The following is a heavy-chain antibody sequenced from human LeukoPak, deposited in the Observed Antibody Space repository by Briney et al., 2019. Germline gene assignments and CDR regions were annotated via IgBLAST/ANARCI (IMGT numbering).Heavy chain of an antibody. V-gene: IGHV4-34*01. CDR3: ARSYWTGYHHLDF. D-gene: IGHD3/OR15-3a*01. CDR2: IYHSGST. J-gene: IGHJ4*02. Sequence: SETLSLTCAVYGGSFSGYYWSWIRQPPGKGLEWIGEIYHSGSTNYNPSLKSRLTISVDKSKNHFSLKLSSVTAADTAVYFCARSYWTGYHHLDFWGQGTLVTVSS. CDR1: GGSFSGYY.